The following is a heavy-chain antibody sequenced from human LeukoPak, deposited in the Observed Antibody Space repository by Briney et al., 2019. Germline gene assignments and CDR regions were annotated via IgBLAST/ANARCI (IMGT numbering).Heavy chain of an antibody. CDR1: GFTFSSYG. Sequence: PGGSLRLSCAASGFTFSSYGMSWVRQAPGKGLEWVSGISGSGGSTYYADSVKGRLTISRDNSKNTLYLQMNSLRAEDTAVYYCAKASITMGYFDYWGQGTLVTVSS. CDR3: AKASITMGYFDY. CDR2: ISGSGGST. V-gene: IGHV3-23*01. J-gene: IGHJ4*02. D-gene: IGHD3-10*01.